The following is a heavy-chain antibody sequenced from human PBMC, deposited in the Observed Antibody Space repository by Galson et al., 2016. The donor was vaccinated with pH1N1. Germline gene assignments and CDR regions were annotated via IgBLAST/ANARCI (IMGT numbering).Heavy chain of an antibody. D-gene: IGHD3-16*01. CDR1: GFSISSSGMG. J-gene: IGHJ3*01. Sequence: PALVKPTQTLTLTCTFSGFSISSSGMGVGWIRQPPGKALEWLAVIYWDDDKRYSPSLKSRLTITKDTSKNHVALTMTNMDPMDTATYYCAHREVMITNALDFWGQGTMVTVSS. CDR3: AHREVMITNALDF. V-gene: IGHV2-5*02. CDR2: IYWDDDK.